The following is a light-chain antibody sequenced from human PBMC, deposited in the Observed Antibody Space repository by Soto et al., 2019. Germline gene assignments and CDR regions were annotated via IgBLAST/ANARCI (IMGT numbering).Light chain of an antibody. CDR2: EVS. V-gene: IGLV2-23*02. J-gene: IGLJ1*01. CDR1: SSDVGNYNL. CDR3: CSYAHSSTYV. Sequence: QAVLTQPSCVSGSPGRSITISCTGTSSDVGNYNLVSWYQHHAGKAPKLMIFEVSKRPSGVSNRFSGSKSGNTASLTISGLQAEDEAHYSCCSYAHSSTYVFGTGIKVTVL.